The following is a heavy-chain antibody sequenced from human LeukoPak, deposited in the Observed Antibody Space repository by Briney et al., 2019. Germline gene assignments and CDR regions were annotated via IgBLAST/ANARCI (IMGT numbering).Heavy chain of an antibody. CDR3: ATPPYSSSSPFDY. D-gene: IGHD6-6*01. CDR2: IKQDGSEK. V-gene: IGHV3-7*01. CDR1: GFTFSSYW. J-gene: IGHJ4*02. Sequence: GGSLRLSCAASGFTFSSYWMSWVRQAPGKGLEWVANIKQDGSEKYYVDSVKGRFTISRDNAKNSLYLQMNSLRAEDTAVYYCATPPYSSSSPFDYWGQGTLVTVSS.